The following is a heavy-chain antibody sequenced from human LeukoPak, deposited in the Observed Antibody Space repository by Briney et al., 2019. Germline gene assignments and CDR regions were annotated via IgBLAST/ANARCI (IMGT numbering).Heavy chain of an antibody. V-gene: IGHV3-23*01. J-gene: IGHJ6*03. CDR3: AKSKQQLVRVDYYYYMDV. Sequence: GGSMRLSCAASGFTFSSYAMSWVRQAPGKGLEWVSAISGSGGSTYYADSVKGRFTISRDNSKNTLYLQMNSLRAEDTAVYYCAKSKQQLVRVDYYYYMDVWGKGTTVTVSS. CDR2: ISGSGGST. CDR1: GFTFSSYA. D-gene: IGHD6-13*01.